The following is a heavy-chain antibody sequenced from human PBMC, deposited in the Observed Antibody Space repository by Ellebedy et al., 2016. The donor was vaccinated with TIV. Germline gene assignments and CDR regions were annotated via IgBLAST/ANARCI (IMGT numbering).Heavy chain of an antibody. J-gene: IGHJ3*01. CDR3: VWEAPEGTLND. CDR2: VKSKASGGS. D-gene: IGHD1-26*01. CDR1: GLRFIDAW. Sequence: GESLKISCGVSGLRFIDAWMNWVRQAPRKGLEWVGRVKSKASGGSEYAALVQGRFTTSRDDSKNMVSLQMNSPKIEYTAVYYCVWEAPEGTLNDWGQGTMVTVSS. V-gene: IGHV3-15*01.